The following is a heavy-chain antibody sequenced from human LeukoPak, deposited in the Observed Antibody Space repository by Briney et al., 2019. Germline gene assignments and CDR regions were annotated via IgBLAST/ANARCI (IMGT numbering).Heavy chain of an antibody. CDR2: ISYDGSNK. V-gene: IGHV3-30*18. D-gene: IGHD3-22*01. CDR1: GFTFSSYA. CDR3: AKELYPPSSYYYDSSLDY. J-gene: IGHJ4*02. Sequence: PGGSLRLSCAASGFTFSSYAMSWVRQAPGKGLEWVAVISYDGSNKYYADSVKGRFTISRDNSKNTLYLQMNSLRAEDTAVYYCAKELYPPSSYYYDSSLDYWGQGTLVTVSS.